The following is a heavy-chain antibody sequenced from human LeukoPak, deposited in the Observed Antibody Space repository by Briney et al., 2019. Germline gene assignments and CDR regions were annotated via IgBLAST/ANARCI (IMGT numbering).Heavy chain of an antibody. CDR1: GFTFSSYA. J-gene: IGHJ4*02. V-gene: IGHV3-23*01. D-gene: IGHD2-21*02. Sequence: GGSLRLSCTASGFTFSSYAMTWVRQAPGKGLEWVSSISGSGAKTYYADSVKDRITISRDNSKNTLYLQMDSLRAGDTALYYCAKDRQDVVVTAIRFDSWGQGTLVTVSS. CDR2: ISGSGAKT. CDR3: AKDRQDVVVTAIRFDS.